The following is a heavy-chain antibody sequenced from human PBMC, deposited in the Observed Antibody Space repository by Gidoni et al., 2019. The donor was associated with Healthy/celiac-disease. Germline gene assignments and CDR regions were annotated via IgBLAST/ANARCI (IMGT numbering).Heavy chain of an antibody. CDR2: IYYSGST. D-gene: IGHD6-13*01. CDR1: GGSISSSSYY. J-gene: IGHJ4*02. V-gene: IGHV4-39*01. Sequence: QLQLQESGPGLVKPSETLSLTCTVSGGSISSSSYYWGWIRQPPGKGLEWIGSIYYSGSTYYNPSLKSRVTIAVDTSKNQFSLKLSSVTAADTAVYYCARRDGIAAAGTTNWGQGTLVTVSS. CDR3: ARRDGIAAAGTTN.